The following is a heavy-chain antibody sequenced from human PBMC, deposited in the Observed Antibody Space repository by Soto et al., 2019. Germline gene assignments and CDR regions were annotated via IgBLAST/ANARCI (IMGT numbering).Heavy chain of an antibody. J-gene: IGHJ6*02. V-gene: IGHV1-69*13. CDR1: GGTFSSYA. CDR3: AARRKVITIFGVVTPQDYGMDV. CDR2: IIPLFVTA. Sequence: ASVKVSCKASGGTFSSYAISWVRQAPGQGLEWMGGIIPLFVTANYAQNVQGRVTITADESTSTAYMELSSLRSEDTAVYYCAARRKVITIFGVVTPQDYGMDVWGQGTTVTVSS. D-gene: IGHD3-3*01.